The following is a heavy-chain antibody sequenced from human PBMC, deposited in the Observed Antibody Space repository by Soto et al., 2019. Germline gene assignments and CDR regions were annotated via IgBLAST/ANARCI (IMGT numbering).Heavy chain of an antibody. V-gene: IGHV3-21*01. D-gene: IGHD2-21*02. CDR3: ARGDVVVLTATSNFDY. CDR2: ISSSYYI. CDR1: GFTFSSYT. J-gene: IGHJ4*02. Sequence: GGSLRLSCAASGFTFSSYTMKWVRHAPGKGLEWVASISSSYYIKYADSVKGRFTISRDNAKNSLYLQMNSLRAEDTAVYYCARGDVVVLTATSNFDYWGQGTLVTVSS.